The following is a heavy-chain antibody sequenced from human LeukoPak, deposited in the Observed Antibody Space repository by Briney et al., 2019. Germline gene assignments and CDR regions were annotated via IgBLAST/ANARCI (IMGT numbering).Heavy chain of an antibody. Sequence: PGGSLRLSCADSGFTFSNYWMSWVRQAPGKGLEWEANIKQDGSEKYYVDSVKVRFTISRDNAKNSLYLQMNSLRAEDTAVYYCARGYSYGHWYFDLWGRGTLVTVSS. J-gene: IGHJ2*01. D-gene: IGHD5-18*01. CDR2: IKQDGSEK. CDR3: ARGYSYGHWYFDL. CDR1: GFTFSNYW. V-gene: IGHV3-7*01.